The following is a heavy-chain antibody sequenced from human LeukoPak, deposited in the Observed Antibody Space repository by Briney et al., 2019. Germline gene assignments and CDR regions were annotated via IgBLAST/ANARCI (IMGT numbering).Heavy chain of an antibody. CDR2: ISSNGGST. V-gene: IGHV3-64*01. CDR3: ARILPGGEPGPFDY. D-gene: IGHD3-16*01. Sequence: GGSLRLSCAASGFTFSSYAMHWVRQAPGKGLEYVSAISSNGGSTYYANSVKGRFTISRDNSKNTLYLQMGSLRAEDMAVYYCARILPGGEPGPFDYWGQGTLVTVSS. CDR1: GFTFSSYA. J-gene: IGHJ4*02.